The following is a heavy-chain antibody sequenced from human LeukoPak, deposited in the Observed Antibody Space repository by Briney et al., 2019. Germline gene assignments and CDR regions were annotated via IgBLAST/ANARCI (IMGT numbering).Heavy chain of an antibody. V-gene: IGHV4-59*01. CDR3: ARHWGSDWYFDL. Sequence: SETLSLTCAVSGGSISNYYCSWIRQPPGKGLEWLGYIHYSGYTNYNPSLKSRVTISGDTSKNQFSLNLSSVTAADTAVYYCARHWGSDWYFDLWGRGTLVTVSS. D-gene: IGHD7-27*01. CDR1: GGSISNYY. J-gene: IGHJ2*01. CDR2: IHYSGYT.